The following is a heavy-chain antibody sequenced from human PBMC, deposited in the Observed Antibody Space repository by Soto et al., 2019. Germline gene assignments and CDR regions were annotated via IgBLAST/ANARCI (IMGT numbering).Heavy chain of an antibody. CDR1: GYTFTGYY. Sequence: ASVKVSCKASGYTFTGYYMRWVRQAPGQGLEWMGWINPNSGGTNYAQKFQGWVTMTRDTSISTAYMELSRLRSDDTAVYYRARHASSIYGVPALGHYYGMDVWGQGTTVTVS. CDR2: INPNSGGT. V-gene: IGHV1-2*04. CDR3: ARHASSIYGVPALGHYYGMDV. D-gene: IGHD4-17*01. J-gene: IGHJ6*02.